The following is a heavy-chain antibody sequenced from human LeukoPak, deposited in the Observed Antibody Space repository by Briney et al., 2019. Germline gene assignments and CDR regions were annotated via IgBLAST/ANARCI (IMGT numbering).Heavy chain of an antibody. Sequence: GRVTITADRATSTAYMELSSLRSEDTAVYYCAREVRPPQTSIDYWGQGTLVTVSS. J-gene: IGHJ4*02. CDR3: AREVRPPQTSIDY. V-gene: IGHV1-69*04.